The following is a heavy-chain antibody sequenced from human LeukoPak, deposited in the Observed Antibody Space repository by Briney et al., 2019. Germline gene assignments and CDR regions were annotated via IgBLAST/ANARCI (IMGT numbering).Heavy chain of an antibody. J-gene: IGHJ3*02. V-gene: IGHV3-23*01. CDR3: AKPGYCSSTSCYIPPNNAFDI. CDR1: GFTFSSYA. CDR2: ISGSGGST. D-gene: IGHD2-2*02. Sequence: GGSLRLSCAASGFTFSSYAMSWVRQAPGKGLEWVSAISGSGGSTYYADSVKGRFTISRDTSKNTLYLQMNSLRAEDTAVYYCAKPGYCSSTSCYIPPNNAFDIWGQGTMVTVSS.